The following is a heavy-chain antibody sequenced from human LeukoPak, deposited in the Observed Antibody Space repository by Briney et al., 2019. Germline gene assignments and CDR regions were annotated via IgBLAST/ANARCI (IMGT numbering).Heavy chain of an antibody. J-gene: IGHJ5*02. V-gene: IGHV4-61*02. Sequence: PSETLSLTCTASGGSISSGSYYWSWIRQPAGKGLEWIGRIYTSGSTNYNPSLKSRVTISVDTSKNQFSLKLSSVTAADTAVYYCARVGFWSGYWFDPWGQGTLVTVSS. D-gene: IGHD3-3*01. CDR2: IYTSGST. CDR1: GGSISSGSYY. CDR3: ARVGFWSGYWFDP.